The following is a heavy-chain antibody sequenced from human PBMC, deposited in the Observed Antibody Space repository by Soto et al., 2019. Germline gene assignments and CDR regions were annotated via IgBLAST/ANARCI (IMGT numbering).Heavy chain of an antibody. V-gene: IGHV1-18*01. Sequence: GASVKVSCKASGYTFTSYGISWVRQAPGQGLEWMGWISAYNGNTNYAQKLQGRVTMTTDTSTSTAYKELRSLRSDDTAVYYCAIVVSRSLGYCSSTSCDNWFDPWGQGTLVTVSS. J-gene: IGHJ5*02. CDR3: AIVVSRSLGYCSSTSCDNWFDP. D-gene: IGHD2-2*01. CDR1: GYTFTSYG. CDR2: ISAYNGNT.